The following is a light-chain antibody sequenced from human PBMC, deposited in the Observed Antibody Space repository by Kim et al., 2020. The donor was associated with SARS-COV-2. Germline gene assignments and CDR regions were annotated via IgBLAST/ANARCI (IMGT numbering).Light chain of an antibody. V-gene: IGKV4-1*01. CDR2: WAS. J-gene: IGKJ5*01. Sequence: DIVMTQSPDSLAVSLGERATINCKSSQTVLYSSNNKNYLAWYQQKPGQPPKLLIYWASTRESGVPDRFSGSGSGTDFTLTISSLQAEDLAVYYCQQYNSNPITFVQGTRLEIK. CDR3: QQYNSNPIT. CDR1: QTVLYSSNNKNY.